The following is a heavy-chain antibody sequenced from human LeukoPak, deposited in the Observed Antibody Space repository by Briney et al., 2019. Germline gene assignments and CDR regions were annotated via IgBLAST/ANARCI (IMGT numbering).Heavy chain of an antibody. D-gene: IGHD3-22*01. CDR2: INSDGSST. V-gene: IGHV3-74*01. J-gene: IGHJ4*02. CDR3: ARDDSSGYYDY. Sequence: QTGGSLRLSCATSGFTFSSYWMHWVRQAPGKGLVWVSRINSDGSSTSYADFVKGRFTISRDNAKNTLYLQMNSLRAEDTAVYYCARDDSSGYYDYWGQGTLVTVSS. CDR1: GFTFSSYW.